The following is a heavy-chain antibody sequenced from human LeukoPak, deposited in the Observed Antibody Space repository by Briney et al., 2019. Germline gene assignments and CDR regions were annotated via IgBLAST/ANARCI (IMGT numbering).Heavy chain of an antibody. V-gene: IGHV4-34*01. CDR2: INHSGST. CDR3: ARVVGNDAFDI. CDR1: GGSFSGYY. Sequence: SETLSLTCAVYGGSFSGYYWSWIRQPPGKGLEWIGEINHSGSTNYNPSLKSRVTISVDTSKNQFSLELSSVTAADTAVYYCARVVGNDAFDIWGQGTMVTVSS. J-gene: IGHJ3*02.